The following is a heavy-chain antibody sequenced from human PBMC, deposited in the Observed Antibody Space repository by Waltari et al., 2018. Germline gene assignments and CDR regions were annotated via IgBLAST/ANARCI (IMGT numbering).Heavy chain of an antibody. J-gene: IGHJ4*02. CDR2: IKQDGSEE. CDR1: GFTFSSYW. Sequence: EVQLVESGGGLVQPGGSLRLSCAASGFTFSSYWMSWVRQAPGKGLEWGANIKQDGSEEYYSDFVKGGCTISRDNAKNSLYLQMSGLRAENTAVHYCAREDRRFTIFGVVIKVPYYFDYWGQGTLVTVSS. D-gene: IGHD3-3*01. V-gene: IGHV3-7*01. CDR3: AREDRRFTIFGVVIKVPYYFDY.